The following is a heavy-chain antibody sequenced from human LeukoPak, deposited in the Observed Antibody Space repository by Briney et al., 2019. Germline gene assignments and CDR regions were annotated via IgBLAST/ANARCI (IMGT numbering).Heavy chain of an antibody. J-gene: IGHJ4*02. CDR1: GFTFSSYW. CDR3: ARVRDGYNAN. Sequence: GESLKISCAASGFTFSSYWMSWVRQAPGKGLEWVANIKQDGSEKYYVDSVKGRFTISRDNAKNSLYLQMNSLRAEDTAVYYCARVRDGYNANWGQGTLVTVSS. CDR2: IKQDGSEK. V-gene: IGHV3-7*01. D-gene: IGHD5-24*01.